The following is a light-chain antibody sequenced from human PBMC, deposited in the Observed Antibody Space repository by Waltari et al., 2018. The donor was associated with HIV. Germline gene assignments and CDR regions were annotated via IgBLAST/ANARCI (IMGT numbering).Light chain of an antibody. CDR1: NSNIGNNP. V-gene: IGLV1-44*01. CDR2: SNN. CDR3: GAWDDSLHGPL. J-gene: IGLJ2*01. Sequence: QSVLTQPPSASGTPGQRVTISCSGSNSNIGNNPVEWYQQLPGTAPKLLIYSNNQRPSGVPYGFSGSKSGTSGSLAISGLQSEDEADYYCGAWDDSLHGPLFGGGTKLTVL.